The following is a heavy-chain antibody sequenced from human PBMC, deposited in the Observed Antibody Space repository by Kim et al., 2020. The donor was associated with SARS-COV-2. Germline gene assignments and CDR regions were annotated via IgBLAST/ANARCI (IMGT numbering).Heavy chain of an antibody. V-gene: IGHV4-34*01. J-gene: IGHJ4*02. CDR3: ASDYDILTGYDY. Sequence: NYTPSLKSRVTISVDTSKNQFSLKLSSVTAADTAVYYCASDYDILTGYDYWGQGTLVTVSS. D-gene: IGHD3-9*01.